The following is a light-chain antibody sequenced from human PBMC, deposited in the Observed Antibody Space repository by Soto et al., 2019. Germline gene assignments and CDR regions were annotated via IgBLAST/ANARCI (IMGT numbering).Light chain of an antibody. J-gene: IGKJ1*01. CDR2: GAF. CDR3: QQYDTSPGT. V-gene: IGKV3-20*01. Sequence: EIVLTQSPGTLSLSPGERATLYCRASQRVSSNYLAWYQKKPGQAPRLLIYGAFNKATGIPDRFSGSGSGTDFTLTISSLEPEDFAVFYCQQYDTSPGTFGQGTKVDIK. CDR1: QRVSSNY.